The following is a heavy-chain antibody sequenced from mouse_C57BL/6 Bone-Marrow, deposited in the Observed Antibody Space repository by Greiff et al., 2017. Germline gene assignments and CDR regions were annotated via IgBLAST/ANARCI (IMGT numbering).Heavy chain of an antibody. D-gene: IGHD2-3*01. CDR2: INPSSGYT. CDR1: GYTFTSYW. J-gene: IGHJ4*01. Sequence: QVHVKQSGAELAKPGASVKLSCKASGYTFTSYWMHWVKQRPGQGLEWIGYINPSSGYTKYNQKFKDKATLTADKSSSTAYMQLSSLTYEDSAVYYCARWNDGYPYAMDYWGQGTSVTVSS. V-gene: IGHV1-7*01. CDR3: ARWNDGYPYAMDY.